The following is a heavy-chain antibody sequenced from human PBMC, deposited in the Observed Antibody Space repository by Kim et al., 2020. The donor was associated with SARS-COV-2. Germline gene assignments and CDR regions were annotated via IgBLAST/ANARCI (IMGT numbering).Heavy chain of an antibody. CDR2: IWYDVSNK. CDR1: GFTFSSYG. D-gene: IGHD5-12*01. V-gene: IGHV3-33*06. CDR3: AKDIVATANYYYYYGMDF. Sequence: GGSLRLSCAASGFTFSSYGMHWVRQAPGKGLEWVAVIWYDVSNKYYADSLKGRFTISRDNSKNTLYLQMNSLRAEDTAVYYCAKDIVATANYYYYYGMDFWGQGTTVTVSS. J-gene: IGHJ6*02.